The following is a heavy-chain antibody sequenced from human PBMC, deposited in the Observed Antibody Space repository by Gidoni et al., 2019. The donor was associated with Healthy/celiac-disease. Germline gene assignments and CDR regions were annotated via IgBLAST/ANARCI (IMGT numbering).Heavy chain of an antibody. Sequence: QVQLVESGGGVVQPGRSLRLSCAASGFTFSSYAMHWVRQAPGKGLEWVVVISYDGSNKYYADSVKGRFTISRDNSKNTLYLQMNSLRAEDTAVYYCARDGYSSGWYTEYYFDYWGQGTLVTVSS. CDR2: ISYDGSNK. V-gene: IGHV3-30-3*01. CDR3: ARDGYSSGWYTEYYFDY. D-gene: IGHD6-19*01. CDR1: GFTFSSYA. J-gene: IGHJ4*02.